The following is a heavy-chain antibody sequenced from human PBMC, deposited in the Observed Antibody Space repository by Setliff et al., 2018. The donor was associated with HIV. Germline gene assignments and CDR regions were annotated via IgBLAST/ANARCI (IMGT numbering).Heavy chain of an antibody. V-gene: IGHV4-34*01. J-gene: IGHJ4*02. CDR1: GGSFTGDY. D-gene: IGHD5-12*01. CDR2: MYYSGST. Sequence: PSETLSLTCAVYGGSFTGDYWTWIRQPPGKGLEWIGNMYYSGSTYYNPSLKSRVTISVDTSKNHLSLKLTSVTAADTGLYYCVFGLRFSPFDNWGQGTLVTVSS. CDR3: VFGLRFSPFDN.